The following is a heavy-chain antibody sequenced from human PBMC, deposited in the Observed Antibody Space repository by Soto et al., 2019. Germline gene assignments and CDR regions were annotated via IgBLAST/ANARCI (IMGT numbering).Heavy chain of an antibody. CDR1: GGSVSSGSYY. V-gene: IGHV4-61*01. CDR2: IYYSGST. D-gene: IGHD6-6*01. J-gene: IGHJ3*02. CDR3: ARDLGIAARFRIAFDI. Sequence: LSLTCTVSGGSVSSGSYYWSWIRQPPGKGLEWIGYIYYSGSTNYNPSLKSRVTISVDTSKNQFSLKLSSVTAADTAVYYCARDLGIAARFRIAFDIWGQGTMVTVSS.